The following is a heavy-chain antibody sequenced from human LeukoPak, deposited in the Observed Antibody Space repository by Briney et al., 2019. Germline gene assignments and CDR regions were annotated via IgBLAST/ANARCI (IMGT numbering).Heavy chain of an antibody. Sequence: GGSLRLSCTASGFTFRHYAMSWVRQAPGKGLEWVGFIRSKAYGGTTEYAASVKGRFTISRDDSKSIAYLQMNSLKTEDTAVYYCTRGSYSGDYYYYMDVWGKGTTVTISS. CDR3: TRGSYSGDYYYYMDV. CDR1: GFTFRHYA. D-gene: IGHD2-15*01. J-gene: IGHJ6*03. V-gene: IGHV3-49*04. CDR2: IRSKAYGGTT.